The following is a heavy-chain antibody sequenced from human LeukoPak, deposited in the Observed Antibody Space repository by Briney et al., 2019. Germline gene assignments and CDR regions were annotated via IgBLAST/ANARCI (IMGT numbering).Heavy chain of an antibody. V-gene: IGHV4-30-2*01. CDR3: ARWNSGSSHFDY. CDR2: IYHSGNT. D-gene: IGHD1-26*01. J-gene: IGHJ4*02. Sequence: SETLSLTCTVSGGSISSGGYYWSWIRQPPGKGLEWIGYIYHSGNTYYNPSLKSRVTISVDRSKNQFSLQLSSVTAADMAVYYCARWNSGSSHFDYWGQGTLVTVSS. CDR1: GGSISSGGYY.